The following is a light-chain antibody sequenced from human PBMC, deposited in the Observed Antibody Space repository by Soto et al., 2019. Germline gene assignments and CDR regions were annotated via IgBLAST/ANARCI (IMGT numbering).Light chain of an antibody. CDR2: DAS. CDR1: QSVSSSY. Sequence: IVLTQSPGTLSLSPGERATLSCRASQSVSSSYLAWYQQKPGQAPRLLIYDASSRATGIPDRFSGGGSGTDFTLTISRLEPEDFAVYYCQQYGSSPLTFGPGTKVDFK. V-gene: IGKV3-20*01. J-gene: IGKJ3*01. CDR3: QQYGSSPLT.